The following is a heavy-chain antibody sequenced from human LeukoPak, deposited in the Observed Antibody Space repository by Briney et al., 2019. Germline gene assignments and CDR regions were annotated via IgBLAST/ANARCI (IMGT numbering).Heavy chain of an antibody. Sequence: PGGSLRLSCAASGLTFSSYDMTWVRQAPGKGLEWVSSISGSGDTTYYADSVRGRFTISGDNSKNTLYLQMNSLRADDTAVYYCALNRGSGWYFHYWGQGTLVTVSS. V-gene: IGHV3-23*01. J-gene: IGHJ4*02. CDR1: GLTFSSYD. CDR2: ISGSGDTT. CDR3: ALNRGSGWYFHY. D-gene: IGHD6-19*01.